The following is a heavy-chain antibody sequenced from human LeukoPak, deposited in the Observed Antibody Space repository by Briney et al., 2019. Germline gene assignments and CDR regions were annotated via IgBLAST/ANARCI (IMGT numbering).Heavy chain of an antibody. D-gene: IGHD3-10*01. V-gene: IGHV3-33*01. J-gene: IGHJ3*02. CDR1: GFAFSAYG. CDR2: ILYDGSYK. Sequence: GGSLRLSCAASGFAFSAYGMHWVRQAPGKGLEWVAVILYDGSYKYYPDSVKGRFTISRDNSKNTLYLQMNSLRAEDTAVYYCARGLPSGHDAFDIWGQGTMVTVSS. CDR3: ARGLPSGHDAFDI.